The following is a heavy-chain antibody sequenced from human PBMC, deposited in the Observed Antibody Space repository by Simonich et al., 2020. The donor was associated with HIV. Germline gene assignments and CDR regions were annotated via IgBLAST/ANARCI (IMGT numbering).Heavy chain of an antibody. CDR1: GFTFSSYS. Sequence: EVQLVESGGGLVQPGGSLRLSCEASGFTFSSYSMNWVRQAPGKGLEWVSYISSRSRTINYADSVKGRFTISRDRAKNALYLQMNSLRAEDTAVYYCARDTTYSSSFYYYYYMDVWGKGTTVTVSS. D-gene: IGHD6-6*01. CDR2: ISSRSRTI. V-gene: IGHV3-48*01. CDR3: ARDTTYSSSFYYYYYMDV. J-gene: IGHJ6*03.